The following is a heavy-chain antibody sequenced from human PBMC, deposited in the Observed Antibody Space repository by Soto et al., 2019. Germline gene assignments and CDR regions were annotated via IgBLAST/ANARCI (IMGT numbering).Heavy chain of an antibody. J-gene: IGHJ5*02. D-gene: IGHD6-13*01. CDR1: GGSISSYC. V-gene: IGHV4-59*01. Sequence: TSETLSLTCTVSGGSISSYCWSWIRQPPGKGLERIGYIYYSGSTNYNPSLKSRVTISVDTSKNQFSLKLSSVTAADTAVYYCARWYSSSWYRYNWFDPWGQGTLVTVSS. CDR3: ARWYSSSWYRYNWFDP. CDR2: IYYSGST.